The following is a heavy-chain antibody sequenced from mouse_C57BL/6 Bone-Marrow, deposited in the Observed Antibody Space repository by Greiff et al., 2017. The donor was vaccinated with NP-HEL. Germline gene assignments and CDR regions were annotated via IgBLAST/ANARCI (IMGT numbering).Heavy chain of an antibody. Sequence: EVQLQQSGPELVKPGASVKISRKASGYTFTDYYMNWVKQSHGKSLEWIGDINPNNGGTSYNQKFKGKATLTVDKSSSTAYMELRSLTSEDSAVYYCARSTGGYWYFDVWGTGTTVTVSS. CDR1: GYTFTDYY. J-gene: IGHJ1*03. V-gene: IGHV1-26*01. CDR3: ARSTGGYWYFDV. CDR2: INPNNGGT. D-gene: IGHD6-1*01.